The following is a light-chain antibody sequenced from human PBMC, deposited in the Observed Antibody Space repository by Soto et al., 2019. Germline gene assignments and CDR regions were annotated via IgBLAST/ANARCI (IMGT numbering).Light chain of an antibody. Sequence: QSALTQPASVSGSPGQSITISCTGTSSDVGGYSYGSWYQQHPGNAPTLMIYEVSNRPYGVSNRFSGAKSGNTSCLTISGLQAEDDYAYDFSSYTSSSTVVFGGGTKLTVL. CDR2: EVS. J-gene: IGLJ2*01. V-gene: IGLV2-14*01. CDR3: SSYTSSSTVV. CDR1: SSDVGGYSY.